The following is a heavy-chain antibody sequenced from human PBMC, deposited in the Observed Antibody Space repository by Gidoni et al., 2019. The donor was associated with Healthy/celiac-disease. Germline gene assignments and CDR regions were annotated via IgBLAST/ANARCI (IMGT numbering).Heavy chain of an antibody. V-gene: IGHV3-23*01. CDR1: GFTFSSYA. J-gene: IGHJ4*02. CDR2: ISGSGGST. CDR3: AKDRSAWQLVFFALAY. D-gene: IGHD6-13*01. Sequence: EVQLLESGGGLVQPGGSMRPSCAASGFTFSSYAMSWVRQAPGKGLEWVSAISGSGGSTYYADSVKGRFTISRDNSKNTLYLQMNSLRAEDTAVYYCAKDRSAWQLVFFALAYWGQGTLVTVSS.